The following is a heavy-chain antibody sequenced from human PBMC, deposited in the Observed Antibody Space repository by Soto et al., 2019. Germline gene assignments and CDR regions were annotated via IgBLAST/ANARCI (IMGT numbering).Heavy chain of an antibody. V-gene: IGHV1-69*13. D-gene: IGHD3-10*01. J-gene: IGHJ6*02. Sequence: SVKVSCKASGGTFSSYAISWVRQAPGQGLEWMGGIIPIFGTANYAQKFQGRVTITADESTSTAYMELSSLRSEDTAVYYCARLVPPSMFRGPPSYFEYYYYGMDVWGQGTTVTVSS. CDR1: GGTFSSYA. CDR3: ARLVPPSMFRGPPSYFEYYYYGMDV. CDR2: IIPIFGTA.